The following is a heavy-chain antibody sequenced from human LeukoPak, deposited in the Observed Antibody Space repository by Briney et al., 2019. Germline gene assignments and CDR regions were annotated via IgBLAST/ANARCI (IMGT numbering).Heavy chain of an antibody. Sequence: GGSLRLSCAASGFTFSSYAMTWVRQAPGKGLEWVSALTGSGGSGGRTYYADSVKGRFTISRDNSKNTLYLQMNSLRADVTAVYYCAKHFFGSGSYYNVDYWGQGTLVTVSS. V-gene: IGHV3-23*01. CDR1: GFTFSSYA. J-gene: IGHJ4*02. D-gene: IGHD3-10*01. CDR3: AKHFFGSGSYYNVDY. CDR2: LTGSGGSGGRT.